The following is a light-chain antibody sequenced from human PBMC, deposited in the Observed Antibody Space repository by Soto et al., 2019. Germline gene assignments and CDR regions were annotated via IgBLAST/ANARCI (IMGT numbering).Light chain of an antibody. CDR2: GAS. CDR3: QQYNNWPPPFT. J-gene: IGKJ2*01. Sequence: ERVMTQSPATLSVSPGERATLSCRASQSVSSNLAWYQQKPGQAPRLLIYGASTRATGIPARFSGSGSGTEFTLTISSLQSEDFAVYYCQQYNNWPPPFTFGQETKLDIK. V-gene: IGKV3-15*01. CDR1: QSVSSN.